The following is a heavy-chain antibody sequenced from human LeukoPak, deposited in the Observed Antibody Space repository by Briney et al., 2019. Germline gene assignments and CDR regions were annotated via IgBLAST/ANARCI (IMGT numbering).Heavy chain of an antibody. Sequence: PSETLSLTCTVSDVSISSHYWSWLRQPPGKGLEWIAYMRDTVNTKDNPSFKSRLTLSADTSKNQFSLRLSSVTAADTAVYYCATIKRGNIYGYFDFWGQGILVTISS. D-gene: IGHD5-18*01. CDR2: MRDTVNT. J-gene: IGHJ4*02. CDR1: DVSISSHY. CDR3: ATIKRGNIYGYFDF. V-gene: IGHV4-59*11.